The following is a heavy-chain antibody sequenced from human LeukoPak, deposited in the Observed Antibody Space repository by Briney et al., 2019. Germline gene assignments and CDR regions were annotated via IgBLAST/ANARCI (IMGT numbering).Heavy chain of an antibody. CDR1: GGSISSSSYY. J-gene: IGHJ6*03. V-gene: IGHV4-39*07. D-gene: IGHD3-10*01. CDR3: ARVRAWFGEIFYYYYMDV. CDR2: IYYSGST. Sequence: SETLSLTCTVSGGSISSSSYYWGWIRRPPGKGLEWIGSIYYSGSTYYNPSLKSRVTISVDTSKNQFSLKLSSVTAADTAVYYCARVRAWFGEIFYYYYMDVWGKGTTVTISS.